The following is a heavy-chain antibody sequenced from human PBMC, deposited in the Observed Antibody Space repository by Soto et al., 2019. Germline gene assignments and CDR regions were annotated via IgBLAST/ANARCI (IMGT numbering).Heavy chain of an antibody. CDR2: IYYSGST. CDR3: ARRYGYSFDY. CDR1: GGSISSYY. V-gene: IGHV4-59*08. J-gene: IGHJ4*02. Sequence: SETLSLTCTVSGGSISSYYWSWIRQPPGKGLEWIGYIYYSGSTNYNPSLKSRVTISVDTSKNQFSLKLSSVTAADTSVYYCARRYGYSFDYWGQGTLVTVS. D-gene: IGHD5-18*01.